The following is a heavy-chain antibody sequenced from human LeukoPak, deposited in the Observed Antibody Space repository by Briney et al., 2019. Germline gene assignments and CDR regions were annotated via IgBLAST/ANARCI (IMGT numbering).Heavy chain of an antibody. CDR2: IKQDGSEK. Sequence: GGSLRLSCAASGFTFSSYWMSWVRQAPGKGLEWVANIKQDGSEKYYVDSVKGRFTISRDNAKNSLYLQMNSLRAEDTAVYYCAGMAAAHTTDFDYWGQGTLVTVSS. CDR3: AGMAAAHTTDFDY. J-gene: IGHJ4*02. D-gene: IGHD6-13*01. V-gene: IGHV3-7*01. CDR1: GFTFSSYW.